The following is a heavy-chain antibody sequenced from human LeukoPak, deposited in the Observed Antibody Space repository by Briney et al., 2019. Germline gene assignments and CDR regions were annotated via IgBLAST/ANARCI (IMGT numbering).Heavy chain of an antibody. J-gene: IGHJ6*03. CDR1: GYTFTGYY. V-gene: IGHV1-2*02. D-gene: IGHD6-19*01. Sequence: GASVKVSCETSGYTFTGYYMHWVRQAPGQGLEWMGWINPNSGGTNYAQKFQGRVTMTRDTSISTAYMELSSLRSEDTAVYYCARGRHMRGQWLVGYYYYYMDVWGKGTTVTISS. CDR3: ARGRHMRGQWLVGYYYYYMDV. CDR2: INPNSGGT.